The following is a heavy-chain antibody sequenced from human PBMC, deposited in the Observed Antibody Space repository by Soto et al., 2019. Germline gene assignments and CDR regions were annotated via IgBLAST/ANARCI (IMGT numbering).Heavy chain of an antibody. CDR1: GFTFSSYS. D-gene: IGHD3-22*01. CDR2: IRSKAYGGTT. V-gene: IGHV3-49*04. CDR3: TTNYYDSSGYDNWFDP. J-gene: IGHJ5*02. Sequence: GGSLRLSCGASGFTFSSYSMNLVRQAPGKGLEWVGFIRSKAYGGTTQYAASVKGRFTISRDDSKSIAYLQMNSLKTEDTAVYYCTTNYYDSSGYDNWFDPWGQGTLVTVSS.